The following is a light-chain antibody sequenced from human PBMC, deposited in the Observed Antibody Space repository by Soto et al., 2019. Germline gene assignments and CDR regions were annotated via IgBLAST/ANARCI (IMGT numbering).Light chain of an antibody. CDR2: GES. CDR1: QSVSSSY. J-gene: IGKJ5*01. Sequence: IVLTQSPGTLSLSPGERATLSSRASQSVSSSYLAWYQQKTGQAPRLLIYGESSRATGIPDRFSGSGSGTDLTLTISSLEPEDFAVYYCQKYGSSPRTCGQGTRLEIK. CDR3: QKYGSSPRT. V-gene: IGKV3-20*01.